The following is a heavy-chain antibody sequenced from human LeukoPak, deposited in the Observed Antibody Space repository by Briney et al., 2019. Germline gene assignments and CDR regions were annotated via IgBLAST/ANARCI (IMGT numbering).Heavy chain of an antibody. CDR3: AGVVFVSGAFDI. D-gene: IGHD2-8*02. J-gene: IGHJ3*02. CDR2: IIPILGIA. CDR1: GGTFSSYA. Sequence: SVKVSCKASGGTFSSYAISWVRQAPGQGLEWMGRIIPILGIANYAQKFQGRVTITADKSTSTAYMELSSLRSEDTAVYYCAGVVFVSGAFDIWGQGTMVTVSS. V-gene: IGHV1-69*04.